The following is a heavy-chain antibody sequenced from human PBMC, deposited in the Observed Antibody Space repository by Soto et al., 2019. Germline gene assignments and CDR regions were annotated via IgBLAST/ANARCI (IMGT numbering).Heavy chain of an antibody. CDR3: ARLGDYNWNYFDY. D-gene: IGHD1-20*01. Sequence: QVQLQESGPGLVKPSETLSLTCTVSGGSIRSGTYYWSWIRQPPGKGLEWIGYIYNSGSTNYNPSLKSRVTISVDTSKNHFSLKLSSVTAADTAVYYCARLGDYNWNYFDYWGQGTLVTVSS. CDR2: IYNSGST. J-gene: IGHJ4*02. CDR1: GGSIRSGTYY. V-gene: IGHV4-61*03.